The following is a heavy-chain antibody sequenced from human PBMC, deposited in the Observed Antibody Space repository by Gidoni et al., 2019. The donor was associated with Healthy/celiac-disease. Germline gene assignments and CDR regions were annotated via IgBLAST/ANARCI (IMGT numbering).Heavy chain of an antibody. CDR2: IYYSGST. CDR1: GGSVSSGSYY. J-gene: IGHJ4*02. Sequence: QVQLQESGPGLVKPSETLSLTCTVSGGSVSSGSYYWSWIRQPPGKGLEWIGYIYYSGSTNYNPSLKSRVTISVDTSKNQFSLKLSSVTAADTAVYYCARIKTVRGLWFSGRYVDYWGQGTLVTVSS. V-gene: IGHV4-61*01. D-gene: IGHD3-10*01. CDR3: ARIKTVRGLWFSGRYVDY.